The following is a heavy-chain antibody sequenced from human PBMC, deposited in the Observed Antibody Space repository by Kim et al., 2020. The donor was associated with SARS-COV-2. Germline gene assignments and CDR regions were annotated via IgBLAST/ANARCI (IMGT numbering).Heavy chain of an antibody. CDR2: ISYGGSDR. V-gene: IGHV3-33*05. J-gene: IGHJ3*02. CDR3: ARGHNYFGSGPSAAFDI. CDR1: GFTFTNYG. D-gene: IGHD3-10*01. Sequence: GGSLRLSCAASGFTFTNYGMHWVRQAPGKGLEWMAVISYGGSDRYYADSVKGRFLISRDNSNSTLYLQMSSLRVEDTAVYYCARGHNYFGSGPSAAFDIWGHGTMVTVSS.